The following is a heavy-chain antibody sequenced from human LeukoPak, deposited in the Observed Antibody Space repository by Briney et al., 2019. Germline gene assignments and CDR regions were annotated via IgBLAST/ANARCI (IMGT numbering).Heavy chain of an antibody. D-gene: IGHD3-3*01. CDR2: IYTSGST. J-gene: IGHJ3*02. V-gene: IGHV4-61*02. Sequence: PSETLSLTCTVSGGSISSGGYYWSWIRQPAGKGLEWIGRIYTSGSTNYNPSLKSRVTISVDTSKNQFSLKLSSVTAADTAVYYCARTEYYDFWSGYYDAFDIWGQGTMVTVSS. CDR1: GGSISSGGYY. CDR3: ARTEYYDFWSGYYDAFDI.